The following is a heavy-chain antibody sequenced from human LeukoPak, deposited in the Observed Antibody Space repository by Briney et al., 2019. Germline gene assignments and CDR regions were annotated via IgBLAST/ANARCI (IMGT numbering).Heavy chain of an antibody. J-gene: IGHJ5*02. CDR2: IYTSGST. D-gene: IGHD2-15*01. CDR1: GGSISSYY. Sequence: SETLSLTCTVSGGSISSYYWSWIRQPAGKGLEWIGRIYTSGSTNYNPSLKSRVTMSVDTSKNQFSLKLSSVTAADTAVYYCAREPPYCSGGSCYFFYWFDPWGQGTPVTVSS. CDR3: AREPPYCSGGSCYFFYWFDP. V-gene: IGHV4-4*07.